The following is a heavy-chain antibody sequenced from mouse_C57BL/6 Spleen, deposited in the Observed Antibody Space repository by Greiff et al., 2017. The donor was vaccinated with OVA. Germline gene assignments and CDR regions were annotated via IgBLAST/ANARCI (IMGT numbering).Heavy chain of an antibody. Sequence: VQLQQSGAELVRPGTSVKVSCKASGYAFTNYLIEWVKQRPGQGLEWIGVINPGSGGTNYNEKFKGKATLTAVKSSSTAYMQLSSLTSEDSAVYFCAKRGLTEAWFAYWGQGTLVTVSA. CDR3: AKRGLTEAWFAY. D-gene: IGHD4-1*01. CDR1: GYAFTNYL. CDR2: INPGSGGT. J-gene: IGHJ3*01. V-gene: IGHV1-54*01.